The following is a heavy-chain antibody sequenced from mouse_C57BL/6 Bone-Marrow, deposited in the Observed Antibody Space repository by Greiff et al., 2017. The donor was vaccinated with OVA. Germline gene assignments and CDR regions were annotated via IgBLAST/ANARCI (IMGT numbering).Heavy chain of an antibody. Sequence: VQLQQPGAELVKPGASVKLSCKASGYTFTSYWMQWVKQRPGQGLEWIGEIDPSDSYTNYNQTFKGKATLTVDKSSSTAYMQLSSLTSEDSAVYYCARTPLITSVVADYWGQGTTLTVSS. D-gene: IGHD1-1*01. CDR3: ARTPLITSVVADY. CDR2: IDPSDSYT. CDR1: GYTFTSYW. V-gene: IGHV1-50*01. J-gene: IGHJ2*01.